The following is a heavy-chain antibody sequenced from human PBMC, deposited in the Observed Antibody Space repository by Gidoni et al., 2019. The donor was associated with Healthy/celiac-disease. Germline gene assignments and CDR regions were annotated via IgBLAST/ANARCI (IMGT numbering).Heavy chain of an antibody. Sequence: EVQLVESGGGLVKPGGSLRLSGAASGFPFSSYRMTWVRQAPGKGLEWVSSISSSSSYIYYADSVKGRFTISRDNAKNSLYLQMNSLRAEDTAVYYCARDWEDYSNYYYYGMDVWGQGTTVTVSS. J-gene: IGHJ6*02. V-gene: IGHV3-21*01. CDR3: ARDWEDYSNYYYYGMDV. D-gene: IGHD4-4*01. CDR1: GFPFSSYR. CDR2: ISSSSSYI.